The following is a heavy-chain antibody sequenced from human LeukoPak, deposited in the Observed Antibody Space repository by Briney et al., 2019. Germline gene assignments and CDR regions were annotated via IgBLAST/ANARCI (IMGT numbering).Heavy chain of an antibody. CDR2: INHSGST. Sequence: SETLSLTCTVSGGSISSSSYYWGWIRQPPGKGLEWIGEINHSGSTNYNPSLKSRVTISVDTSKNQFSLKLSSVTAADTAVYYCARGLKRSGGWYEYYFDYWGQGTLVTVSS. CDR3: ARGLKRSGGWYEYYFDY. CDR1: GGSISSSSYY. D-gene: IGHD6-19*01. V-gene: IGHV4-39*07. J-gene: IGHJ4*02.